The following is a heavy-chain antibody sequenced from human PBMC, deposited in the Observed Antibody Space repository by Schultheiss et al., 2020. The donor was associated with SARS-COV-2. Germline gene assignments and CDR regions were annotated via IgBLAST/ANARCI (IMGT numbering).Heavy chain of an antibody. Sequence: SETLSLTCTVSGGSVSSGSYYWNWIRQHPAKGLEWIGSIHPSGITLHTPSLESRLTMAIDTSKSQFSLKLSSVSAADTAVYYCARGRDAFKVGYWGQGTLVTVSS. V-gene: IGHV4-31*03. CDR1: GGSVSSGSYY. CDR3: ARGRDAFKVGY. D-gene: IGHD5-24*01. CDR2: IHPSGIT. J-gene: IGHJ4*02.